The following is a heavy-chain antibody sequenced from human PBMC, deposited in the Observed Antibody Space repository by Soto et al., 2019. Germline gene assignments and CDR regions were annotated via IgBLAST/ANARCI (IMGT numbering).Heavy chain of an antibody. CDR2: IYYSGST. CDR3: ARDRRGVATPFYYYHYGMDV. D-gene: IGHD5-12*01. V-gene: IGHV4-59*12. J-gene: IGHJ6*01. CDR1: GGSISSFY. Sequence: PSETVSLTCTVSGGSISSFYWSWIRQPPGKGLAWIGYIYYSGSTNYNPSLKSRVTISVDTSKNQFSLKLSSVTAADTAVYYCARDRRGVATPFYYYHYGMDVWAQGTTVTVSS.